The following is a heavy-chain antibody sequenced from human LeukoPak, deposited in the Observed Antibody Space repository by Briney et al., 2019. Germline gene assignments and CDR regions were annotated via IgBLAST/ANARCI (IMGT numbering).Heavy chain of an antibody. CDR3: ARVGCSSTTCAIDY. CDR1: GFTFSNAW. J-gene: IGHJ4*02. V-gene: IGHV3-64*01. CDR2: ISSNGGST. Sequence: PGGSLRLSCAASGFTFSNAWMSWVRQAPGGGLEYVSAISSNGGSTYYANSVKGRFTISRDNSKNTLYLQMGSLRAEDMAVYYCARVGCSSTTCAIDYWGEGTLVTVSS. D-gene: IGHD2-2*01.